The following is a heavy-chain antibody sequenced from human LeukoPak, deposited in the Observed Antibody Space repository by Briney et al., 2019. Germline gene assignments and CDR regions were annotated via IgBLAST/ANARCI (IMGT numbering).Heavy chain of an antibody. D-gene: IGHD3/OR15-3a*01. CDR2: IYYSGST. Sequence: TSETLSLTCTVSGGSISSSSYYWGWIRQPPGKGLEWIGSIYYSGSTYYSASLKSQVSISIDTSKNQFSLRLTSVTAADTAVYYCARQTGSGLFILPGGQGTLVTVSS. V-gene: IGHV4-39*01. CDR3: ARQTGSGLFILP. CDR1: GGSISSSSYY. J-gene: IGHJ4*02.